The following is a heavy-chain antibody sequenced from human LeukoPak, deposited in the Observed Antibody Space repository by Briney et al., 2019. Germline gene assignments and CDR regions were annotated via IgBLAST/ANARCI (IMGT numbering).Heavy chain of an antibody. Sequence: SETLSLTCTVSGGSISSYYWSWIRQPAGKGLEWIGRIYTSGSTNHNPSLKSRVTMSVDTSKNQFSLKLCSVTAADTAVYYCAREGLSGNYEEDWGQGTLVTVSS. V-gene: IGHV4-4*07. D-gene: IGHD4-23*01. J-gene: IGHJ4*02. CDR3: AREGLSGNYEED. CDR1: GGSISSYY. CDR2: IYTSGST.